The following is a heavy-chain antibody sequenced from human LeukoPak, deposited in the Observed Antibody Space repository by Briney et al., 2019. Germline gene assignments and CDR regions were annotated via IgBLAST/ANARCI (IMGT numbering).Heavy chain of an antibody. CDR3: ARGLFQIAVARY. CDR2: INHSGST. V-gene: IGHV4-34*01. CDR1: GGSISTYY. D-gene: IGHD6-19*01. J-gene: IGHJ4*02. Sequence: SETLSLTCAVSGGSISTYYWSWIRQPPGKGLEWLGEINHSGSTNYNPSLKSRVTISVDTSKNQFSLKLSSVTAADTAVYYCARGLFQIAVARYWGQGTLVTVSS.